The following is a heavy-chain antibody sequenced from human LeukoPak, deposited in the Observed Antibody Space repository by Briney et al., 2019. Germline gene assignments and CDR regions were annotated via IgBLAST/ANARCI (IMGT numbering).Heavy chain of an antibody. CDR1: GYTFTGYY. V-gene: IGHV1-2*02. Sequence: ASVKVSCKASGYTFTGYYMHWVRQAPGQGLEWTGWINPNSGGTNYAQKFQGRVTMTRDTSISTAYMELSRLRSDDTAVYYCARDLGDYDILTGYYKPYYFDYWGQGTLVTVSS. CDR3: ARDLGDYDILTGYYKPYYFDY. CDR2: INPNSGGT. D-gene: IGHD3-9*01. J-gene: IGHJ4*02.